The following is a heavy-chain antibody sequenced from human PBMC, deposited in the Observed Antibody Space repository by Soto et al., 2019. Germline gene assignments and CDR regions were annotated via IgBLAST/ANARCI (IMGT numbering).Heavy chain of an antibody. J-gene: IGHJ2*01. CDR2: INCNGGGT. CDR1: GYTFVSYY. D-gene: IGHD3-16*01. V-gene: IGHV1-46*01. Sequence: QVQLVQSGAEVKEPGASVKVSCRASGYTFVSYYMHWVRQAPGQGLEWMGIINCNGGGTTYAQKFGGTPPRTGDTSTSTVYRELRGLISEDRAVYYCGGGLPPPPSSAPGGR. CDR3: GGGLPPPPSSAP.